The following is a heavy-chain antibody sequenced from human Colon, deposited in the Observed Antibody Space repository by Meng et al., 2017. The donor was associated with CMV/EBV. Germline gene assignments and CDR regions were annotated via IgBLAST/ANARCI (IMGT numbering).Heavy chain of an antibody. D-gene: IGHD3-3*01. CDR1: SYA. CDR3: AKGSDFWSGYYRGIGDYYFDY. Sequence: SYAMSWVRQAPGKGLEWVSAISGSGGSTYYADSVKGRFTISRDNSKNTLYLQMNSLRAEDTAVYYCAKGSDFWSGYYRGIGDYYFDYWGQGTLVTVSS. V-gene: IGHV3-23*01. J-gene: IGHJ4*02. CDR2: ISGSGGST.